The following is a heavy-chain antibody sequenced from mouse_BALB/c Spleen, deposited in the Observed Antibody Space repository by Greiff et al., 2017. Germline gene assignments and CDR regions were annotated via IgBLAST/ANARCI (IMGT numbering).Heavy chain of an antibody. V-gene: IGHV1-67*01. CDR1: GYTFTDYA. J-gene: IGHJ4*01. CDR2: ISTYYGNT. D-gene: IGHD1-1*01. CDR3: ARATVYAMDY. Sequence: VKLMESGPELVRPGVSVKISCKGSGYTFTDYAMHWVKQSHAKSLEWIGVISTYYGNTNYNQKFKGKATMTVDKSSSTAYMELARLTSEDSAIYYCARATVYAMDYWGQGTSVTVSS.